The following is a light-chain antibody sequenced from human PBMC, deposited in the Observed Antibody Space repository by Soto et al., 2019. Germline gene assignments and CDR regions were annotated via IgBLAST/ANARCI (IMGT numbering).Light chain of an antibody. CDR1: SSDVGGYNC. V-gene: IGLV2-14*01. CDR2: DVN. CDR3: CSHTRSSTYV. Sequence: QSALTQPASVSGSPGQSITISCTGTSSDVGGYNCVSWYQQHPAKAPKLIIYDVNNRPSGVSNRFSGSKSGNTASLTISGLQAVDEADYYCCSHTRSSTYVFGSGTKLPVL. J-gene: IGLJ1*01.